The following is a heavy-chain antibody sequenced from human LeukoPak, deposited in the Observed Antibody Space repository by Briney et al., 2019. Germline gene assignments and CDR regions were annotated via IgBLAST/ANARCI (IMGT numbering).Heavy chain of an antibody. CDR3: ARGGGGSHLWGYHYYYYMDV. J-gene: IGHJ6*03. V-gene: IGHV1-8*03. D-gene: IGHD1-26*01. CDR2: INPNSGNT. CDR1: GYTFTSYD. Sequence: ASVKVSCKASGYTFTSYDINWVRQATGQGLEWMGWINPNSGNTGYAKKFQGRVTITRNTYISTAYMELSSLRSEDTAVYYCARGGGGSHLWGYHYYYYMDVWGKGTTVSVSS.